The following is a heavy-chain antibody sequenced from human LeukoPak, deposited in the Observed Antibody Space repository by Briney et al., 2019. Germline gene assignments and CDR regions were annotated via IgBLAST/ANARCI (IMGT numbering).Heavy chain of an antibody. V-gene: IGHV1-8*01. D-gene: IGHD2-21*02. CDR2: MNPTSGNT. CDR3: ARVPNGGDEFDP. J-gene: IGHJ5*02. Sequence: GASVQVSCKASGYIFTSYDINWVRQATGQGLEWMGWMNPTSGNTGYAQKFQGRVTMTRDTSIGTAYMELSSLRSEDSAVYYCARVPNGGDEFDPWGQGTLVTVSS. CDR1: GYIFTSYD.